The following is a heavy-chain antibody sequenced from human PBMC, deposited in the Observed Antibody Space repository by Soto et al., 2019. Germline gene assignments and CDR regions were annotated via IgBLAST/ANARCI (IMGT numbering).Heavy chain of an antibody. D-gene: IGHD3-9*01. J-gene: IGHJ5*01. CDR2: ISGSGGST. Sequence: PGGSLRLSCAASGFTFSSYAMSWVRQAPGKGLEWVSAISGSGGSTYYADSVKGRFTISRDNAKNSLYLQMNSLRAEDTAAYYCVTDQGYFAFNSWGQGTQVTVSS. CDR1: GFTFSSYA. CDR3: VTDQGYFAFNS. V-gene: IGHV3-23*01.